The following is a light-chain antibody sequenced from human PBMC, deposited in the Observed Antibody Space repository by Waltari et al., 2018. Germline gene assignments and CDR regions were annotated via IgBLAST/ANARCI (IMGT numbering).Light chain of an antibody. CDR1: SPTIGRNY. J-gene: IGLJ3*02. CDR2: RNT. Sequence: QSVLTQPPSASGTPGQRVTIPCSGSSPTIGRNYVHWYQQLPGTAPKLLIYRNTQRPSGVPDRFSGSKSGTSASLAISGLRSEDEADYYCAAWDDSLSGDWVFGGGTKLTVL. V-gene: IGLV1-47*01. CDR3: AAWDDSLSGDWV.